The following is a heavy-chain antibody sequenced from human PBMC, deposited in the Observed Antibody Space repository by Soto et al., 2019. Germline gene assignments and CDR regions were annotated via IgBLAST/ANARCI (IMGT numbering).Heavy chain of an antibody. Sequence: EVQLVESGGGLVQPGGSLRLSCAASGFTFSSYWMHWVRQAPGKGLVWVSRINSDGSSTSYADSVKGRFTISRDNAKNTLYLQMNSLGAEDTAVYYCEREWRYFDWQDDAFDIWGQGTMVTVSS. D-gene: IGHD3-9*01. J-gene: IGHJ3*02. V-gene: IGHV3-74*01. CDR3: EREWRYFDWQDDAFDI. CDR1: GFTFSSYW. CDR2: INSDGSST.